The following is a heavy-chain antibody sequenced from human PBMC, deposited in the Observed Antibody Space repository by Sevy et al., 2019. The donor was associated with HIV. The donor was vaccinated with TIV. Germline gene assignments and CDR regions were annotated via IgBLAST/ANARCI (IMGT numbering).Heavy chain of an antibody. CDR2: IKSKTDGGTT. CDR1: GFTFSNAW. CDR3: TTDFVTTRGFDY. D-gene: IGHD4-4*01. J-gene: IGHJ4*02. V-gene: IGHV3-15*01. Sequence: GGSLRLSCAASGFTFSNAWMSWVRQAPGKGPEWVGRIKSKTDGGTTDYAAPVKGRFTISRDDSKNTLYLQMNSLKTEDTAVYYCTTDFVTTRGFDYWGQGTLVTVSS.